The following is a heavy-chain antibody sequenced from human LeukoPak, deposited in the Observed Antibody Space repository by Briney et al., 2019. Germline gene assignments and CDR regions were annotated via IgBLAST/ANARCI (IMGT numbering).Heavy chain of an antibody. CDR2: IIPIFGTA. V-gene: IGHV1-69*05. CDR3: ARVLSDSSGYHTAYYFDY. CDR1: GGTFSSYA. Sequence: SVKVSCKASGGTFSSYAISWVRQAPGQGLEWMGRIIPIFGTADYAQKFQGRVTITTDESTSTAYMELSSLRSEDTAVYYCARVLSDSSGYHTAYYFDYWGQGTLVTVSS. J-gene: IGHJ4*02. D-gene: IGHD3-22*01.